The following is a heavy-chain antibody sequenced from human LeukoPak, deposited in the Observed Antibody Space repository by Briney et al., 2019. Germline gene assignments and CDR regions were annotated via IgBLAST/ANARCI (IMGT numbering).Heavy chain of an antibody. Sequence: SETLSLTCTVSGGSISSSSYYWGWIRQPPGKGLEWIGSIYYSGSTYYNPSLKSRVTISVDTSKNQFSLRLSSVTAADTAVYYCARGCDSSGHGWFDPWGQGTLVTVSS. CDR1: GGSISSSSYY. D-gene: IGHD3-22*01. CDR2: IYYSGST. V-gene: IGHV4-39*07. J-gene: IGHJ5*02. CDR3: ARGCDSSGHGWFDP.